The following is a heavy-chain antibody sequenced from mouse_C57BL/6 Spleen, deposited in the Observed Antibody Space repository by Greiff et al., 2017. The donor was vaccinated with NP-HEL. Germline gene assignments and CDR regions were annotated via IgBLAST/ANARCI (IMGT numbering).Heavy chain of an antibody. CDR2: IDPSDSYT. V-gene: IGHV1-69*01. J-gene: IGHJ4*01. CDR3: ARGDYGNYAMDY. CDR1: GYTFTSYW. D-gene: IGHD2-1*01. Sequence: QLQQPGAELVMPGASVKLSCKASGYTFTSYWMHWVKQRPGQGLEWIGEIDPSDSYTNYNQKFKGKSTLTVDKSSSTAYMQLSSLTSEDSAVYYCARGDYGNYAMDYWGQGTSVTVSS.